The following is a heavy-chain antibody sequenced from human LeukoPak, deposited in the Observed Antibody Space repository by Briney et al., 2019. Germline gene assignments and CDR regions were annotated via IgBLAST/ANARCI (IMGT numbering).Heavy chain of an antibody. CDR1: GGSISSSGYY. CDR2: IYYSGST. V-gene: IGHV4-39*01. J-gene: IGHJ1*01. CDR3: ARRRYYDATGYLD. D-gene: IGHD3-22*01. Sequence: SETLSLTCTISGGSISSSGYYWDWIRQYPGKGLEWLGTIYYSGSTYYNASLKSRLFISVDTSNNQFSLRLSFVTAADTAVYYCARRRYYDATGYLDWGQGTLITVSS.